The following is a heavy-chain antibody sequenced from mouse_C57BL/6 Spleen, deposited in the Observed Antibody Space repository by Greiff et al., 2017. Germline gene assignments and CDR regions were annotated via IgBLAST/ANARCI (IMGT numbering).Heavy chain of an antibody. Sequence: QVQLQQPGAELVKPGASVKVSCKASGYTFTSYWMHWVKQRPGQGLEWIGRIHPSDSATNYNQKFKGKATLTVDKSSSTAYMQLSSLTSEDSAVXCCATDYGSSYEAMDYWGQGTSVTVSS. CDR1: GYTFTSYW. D-gene: IGHD1-1*01. J-gene: IGHJ4*01. CDR3: ATDYGSSYEAMDY. CDR2: IHPSDSAT. V-gene: IGHV1-74*01.